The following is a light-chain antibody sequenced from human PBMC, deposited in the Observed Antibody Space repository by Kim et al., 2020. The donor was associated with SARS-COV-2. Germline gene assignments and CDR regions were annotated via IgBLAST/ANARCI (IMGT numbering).Light chain of an antibody. CDR2: GRN. J-gene: IGLJ2*01. CDR1: SLRSYY. Sequence: DLGHTVSITCQGDSLRSYYATWYQQQPRRAPVLVIYGRNNRPSGIPDRFSGSDSGNTASLTISGTQAEDEADFYCQSRDSGGKVVFGGGTKLTVL. V-gene: IGLV3-19*01. CDR3: QSRDSGGKVV.